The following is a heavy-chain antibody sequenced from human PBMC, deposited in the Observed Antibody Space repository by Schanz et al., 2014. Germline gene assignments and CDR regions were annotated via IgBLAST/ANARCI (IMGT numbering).Heavy chain of an antibody. Sequence: QVQLQESGPGLVKPSETLSLTCAVSGGSISGYYWSWIRQPPGKGLEWIAFIHYSRGTNYNPSLKGRVTISWDTAKNESARRVASVTAADTAVYYCARHVGSNWFYAFDICGPGTMVTVSS. CDR3: ARHVGSNWFYAFDI. CDR2: IHYSRGT. D-gene: IGHD6-13*01. J-gene: IGHJ3*02. CDR1: GGSISGYY. V-gene: IGHV4-59*08.